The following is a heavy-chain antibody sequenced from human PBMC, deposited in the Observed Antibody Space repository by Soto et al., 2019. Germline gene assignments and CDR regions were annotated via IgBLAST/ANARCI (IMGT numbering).Heavy chain of an antibody. CDR2: INANGGST. CDR3: GRFVLFSAPADYGLDV. CDR1: GFTFRTYA. V-gene: IGHV3-64*02. Sequence: PGGSLRLSCAASGFTFRTYAMHWVRQAPGKGLESVSAINANGGSTYYTETVKGRFTISRDNSKNTLYLQMGSLRADDMAVYYCGRFVLFSAPADYGLDVWGQGT. J-gene: IGHJ6*02. D-gene: IGHD2-2*01.